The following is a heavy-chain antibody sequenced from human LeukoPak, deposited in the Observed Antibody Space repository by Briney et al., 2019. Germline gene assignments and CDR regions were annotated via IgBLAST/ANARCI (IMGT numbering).Heavy chain of an antibody. CDR3: ARRGSYYDSSGYYDY. V-gene: IGHV4-59*08. J-gene: IGHJ4*02. Sequence: SETLSLTCTVSGGSISSYYWSWIRQPPGKGLEWIGYIYYSGSTNYNPSLKSRVTISVDTSKNQFSLKLSSVTAADTAVYYCARRGSYYDSSGYYDYWGQGTLVTVSS. CDR2: IYYSGST. D-gene: IGHD3-22*01. CDR1: GGSISSYY.